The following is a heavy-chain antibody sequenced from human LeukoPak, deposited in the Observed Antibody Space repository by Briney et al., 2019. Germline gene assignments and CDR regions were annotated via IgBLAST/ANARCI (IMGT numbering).Heavy chain of an antibody. J-gene: IGHJ1*01. D-gene: IGHD3-22*01. CDR2: INGDGSTT. Sequence: PGGSLRLSCAASGFTLSRYWMHWVRHAPGKGLVWVSRINGDGSTTSYADSVKGGFTISRDNAKNTLYLQMNSLRAEDTAVYYCATGNYYDSRGYYTFGHWGQGTLVTVSS. V-gene: IGHV3-74*01. CDR1: GFTLSRYW. CDR3: ATGNYYDSRGYYTFGH.